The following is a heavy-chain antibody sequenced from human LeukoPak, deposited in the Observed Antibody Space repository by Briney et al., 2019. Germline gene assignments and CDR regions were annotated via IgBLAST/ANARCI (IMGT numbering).Heavy chain of an antibody. CDR3: ATVYYYDSSLGR. Sequence: ASVKVSCKVSGYTLTELSMHWVRQAPGKGLEWMGGFDPEDGETIYAQKFQGRVTMTEDTSTDTAYMELSSLRSEDTAVYCCATVYYYDSSLGRWGQGTLVTVSS. CDR1: GYTLTELS. V-gene: IGHV1-24*01. D-gene: IGHD3-22*01. J-gene: IGHJ4*02. CDR2: FDPEDGET.